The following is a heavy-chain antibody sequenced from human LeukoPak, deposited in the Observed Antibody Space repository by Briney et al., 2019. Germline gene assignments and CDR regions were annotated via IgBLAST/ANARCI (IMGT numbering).Heavy chain of an antibody. D-gene: IGHD6-13*01. CDR1: GYTFPSYY. J-gene: IGHJ6*02. Sequence: GAAVNVSCKASGYTFPSYYMIWVRQDTAQGREGLGGMNPHRGNTGYAQKFEGRVTMTRNPAISTAYIELSSLRSEDTAVYYCARGAYSSCWYHYHSYGMDLWGQGTTVTVS. CDR3: ARGAYSSCWYHYHSYGMDL. CDR2: MNPHRGNT. V-gene: IGHV1-8*01.